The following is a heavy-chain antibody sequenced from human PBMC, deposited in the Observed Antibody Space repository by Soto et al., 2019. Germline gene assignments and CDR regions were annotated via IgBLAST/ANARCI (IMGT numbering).Heavy chain of an antibody. D-gene: IGHD3-3*01. CDR3: ARGGITVFGVIDY. CDR2: INSKSGGT. Sequence: ASVKVSCKASGYTFTDYYVHWVRQAPGQGLEWMGWINSKSGGTNYAQKFQGRVTMTRDTSISTAYMELSRLTHDDTAVYYCARGGITVFGVIDYWGQGTPVTV. J-gene: IGHJ4*02. V-gene: IGHV1-2*02. CDR1: GYTFTDYY.